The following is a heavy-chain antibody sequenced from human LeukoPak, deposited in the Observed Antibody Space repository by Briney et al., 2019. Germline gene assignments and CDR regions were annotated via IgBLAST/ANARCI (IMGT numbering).Heavy chain of an antibody. CDR2: INDTGST. Sequence: PSETLSLTCAVYGGSFSGYFWTWIRQPPGKGLEWIGEINDTGSTNYNPSLKSRVTISVDTSKNQFSLKLSSVTAADTAAYYCARASFDYWGQGTLVTVSS. J-gene: IGHJ4*02. CDR3: ARASFDY. V-gene: IGHV4-34*01. CDR1: GGSFSGYF.